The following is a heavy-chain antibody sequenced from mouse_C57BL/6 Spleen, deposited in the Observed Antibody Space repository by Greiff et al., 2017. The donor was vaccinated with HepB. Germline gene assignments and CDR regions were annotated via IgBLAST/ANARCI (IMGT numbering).Heavy chain of an antibody. CDR1: GYTFTSYW. CDR2: IHPNSGST. D-gene: IGHD2-5*01. Sequence: VQLQQSGAELVKPGASVKLSCKASGYTFTSYWMHWVKQRPGQGLEWIGMIHPNSGSTNYNEKFKSKATLTVDKSSSTAYMQLSSLTSEDSAFYYCARSYSNYLAWFAYWGQGTLVTVSA. CDR3: ARSYSNYLAWFAY. V-gene: IGHV1-64*01. J-gene: IGHJ3*01.